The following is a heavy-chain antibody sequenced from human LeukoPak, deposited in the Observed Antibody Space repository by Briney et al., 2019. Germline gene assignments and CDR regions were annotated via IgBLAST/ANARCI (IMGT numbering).Heavy chain of an antibody. J-gene: IGHJ6*02. Sequence: ASVKVSCKASGYSFTGFYMYWVRQAPGQGVEWMGWFNPNSGGTNYAQKFQGRVTMTRDTSISTAYMELSGLRSDDTAVYYCARRHYNAMDVWGQGTTVTVSS. V-gene: IGHV1-2*02. CDR2: FNPNSGGT. CDR3: ARRHYNAMDV. CDR1: GYSFTGFY.